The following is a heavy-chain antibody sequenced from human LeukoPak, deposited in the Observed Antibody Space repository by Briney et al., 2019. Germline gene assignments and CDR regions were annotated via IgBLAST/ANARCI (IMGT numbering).Heavy chain of an antibody. J-gene: IGHJ4*02. Sequence: SGGSLRLSCAASGFTFSSYAMSWVRQAPGKGLEWVSAISGSGGSTYYADSVKGRFTISRDNSKNTLYLQMNSLRAEDTAVYYCAHAAPRYYYDSSGYYYDYWGQGTLVTVSS. V-gene: IGHV3-23*01. D-gene: IGHD3-22*01. CDR1: GFTFSSYA. CDR3: AHAAPRYYYDSSGYYYDY. CDR2: ISGSGGST.